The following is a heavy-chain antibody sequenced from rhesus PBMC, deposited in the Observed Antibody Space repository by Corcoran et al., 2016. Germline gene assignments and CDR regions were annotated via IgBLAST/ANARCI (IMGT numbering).Heavy chain of an antibody. CDR1: GFTFSTYC. V-gene: IGHV3S5*01. Sequence: EVQLVESGAGLVQPGGSLKLSCAASGFTFSTYCMRWVRPAPGKGLAWVSYIRKCCGITEYADSVKGRFTSSRDNSKNTLSLQMNSLRAEDTAVYYCAKDHHGYNWNYDGLDSWGQGVVVTVSS. CDR3: AKDHHGYNWNYDGLDS. CDR2: IRKCCGIT. J-gene: IGHJ6*01. D-gene: IGHD1-26*01.